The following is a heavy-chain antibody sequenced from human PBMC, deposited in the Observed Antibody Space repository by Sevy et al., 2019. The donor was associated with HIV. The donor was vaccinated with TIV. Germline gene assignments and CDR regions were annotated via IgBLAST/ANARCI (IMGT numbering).Heavy chain of an antibody. V-gene: IGHV5-51*01. CDR2: IYPDDSDT. D-gene: IGHD3-22*01. CDR3: ATSRSGYFDSSGYYIY. CDR1: GYRFTSHW. J-gene: IGHJ4*02. Sequence: GESLKISCKGSGYRFTSHWIGWVRHMPGKGLECMGIIYPDDSDTRYSPSFQGQVTFSADKSISTAYLQWSSLKASDTAMYYCATSRSGYFDSSGYYIYWGQGALVTVSS.